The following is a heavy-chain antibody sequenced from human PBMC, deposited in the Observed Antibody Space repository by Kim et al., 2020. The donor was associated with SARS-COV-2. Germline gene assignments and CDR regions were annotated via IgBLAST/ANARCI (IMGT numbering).Heavy chain of an antibody. CDR3: AKDRLGYCSGGSCYPVDY. Sequence: GGSLRLSCAASGFTFSSYGMHWVRQAPGKGLEWVAVIWYDGSNKYYADSVKGRFTISRDNSKNTLYLQMNSLRAEDTAVYYCAKDRLGYCSGGSCYPVDYWGQGTLVTVSS. CDR2: IWYDGSNK. CDR1: GFTFSSYG. D-gene: IGHD2-15*01. J-gene: IGHJ4*02. V-gene: IGHV3-33*06.